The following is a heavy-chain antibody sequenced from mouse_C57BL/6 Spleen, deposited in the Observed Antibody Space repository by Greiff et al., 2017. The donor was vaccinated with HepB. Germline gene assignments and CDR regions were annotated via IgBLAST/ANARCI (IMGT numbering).Heavy chain of an antibody. Sequence: QVQLKQPGAELVKPGASVKLSCKASGYTFTSYWMHWVKQRPGRGLEWIGRIDPNSGGTKYNEKFKSKATLTVDKPSSTAYMQLSSLTSEDSAVYYCARSLYDYDEYFDVWGTGTTVTVSS. D-gene: IGHD2-4*01. CDR2: IDPNSGGT. CDR3: ARSLYDYDEYFDV. J-gene: IGHJ1*03. CDR1: GYTFTSYW. V-gene: IGHV1-72*01.